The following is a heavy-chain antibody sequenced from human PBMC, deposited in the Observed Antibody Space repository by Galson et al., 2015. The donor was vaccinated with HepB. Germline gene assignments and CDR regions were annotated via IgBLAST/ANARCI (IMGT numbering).Heavy chain of an antibody. D-gene: IGHD3-3*01. CDR1: GFTFSSYA. J-gene: IGHJ4*02. CDR2: ISGSGGST. CDR3: AKGGYDFWSGVDY. V-gene: IGHV3-23*01. Sequence: SLRLSCAASGFTFSSYAMSWVRQAPGKGLEWVSAISGSGGSTYYADSVKGRFTISRDNSKNTLYPQMNSLRAEDTAVYYCAKGGYDFWSGVDYWGQGTLVTVSS.